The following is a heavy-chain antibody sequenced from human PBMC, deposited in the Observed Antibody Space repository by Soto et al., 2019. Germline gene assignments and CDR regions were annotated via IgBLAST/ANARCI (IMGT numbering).Heavy chain of an antibody. CDR2: ISAYNGNT. CDR3: ARDTRGKDRWLSDAFDI. Sequence: QVQLVQSGAEVKKPGASVKVSCKASGYTFTSYGISWVRQAPGQGLEWMGWISAYNGNTNYAQKLQCRVTMTPDTSTSTAYMELRSLRSDDTAVYYCARDTRGKDRWLSDAFDIWGQGTMVTVSS. D-gene: IGHD2-21*01. J-gene: IGHJ3*02. CDR1: GYTFTSYG. V-gene: IGHV1-18*04.